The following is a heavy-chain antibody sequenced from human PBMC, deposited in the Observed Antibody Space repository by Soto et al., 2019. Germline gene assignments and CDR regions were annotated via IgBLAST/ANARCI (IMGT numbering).Heavy chain of an antibody. CDR3: ARDPHHDFWSDQDLFDY. CDR1: GFTFSDYY. Sequence: PGGSLRLSCAASGFTFSDYYMSWIRQAPGKGLEWVSYISSSGSTIYYADSVKGRFTISRDNAKNSLYLQMNSLRAEDTAVYYCARDPHHDFWSDQDLFDYWGQGTLVTVSS. J-gene: IGHJ4*02. D-gene: IGHD3-3*01. V-gene: IGHV3-11*01. CDR2: ISSSGSTI.